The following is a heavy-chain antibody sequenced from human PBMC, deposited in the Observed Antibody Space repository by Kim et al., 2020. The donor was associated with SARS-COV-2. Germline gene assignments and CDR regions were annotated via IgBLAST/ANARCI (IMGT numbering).Heavy chain of an antibody. V-gene: IGHV1-69*13. J-gene: IGHJ4*02. CDR3: ARRGPDSSGRALFDY. Sequence: SVKVSCKASGGTFSSYAISWVRQAPGQGLEWMGGIIPIFGTANYAQKFQGRVTITADESTSTAYMELSSLRSEDTAVYYCARRGPDSSGRALFDYWGKGTLVTVSS. D-gene: IGHD3-22*01. CDR2: IIPIFGTA. CDR1: GGTFSSYA.